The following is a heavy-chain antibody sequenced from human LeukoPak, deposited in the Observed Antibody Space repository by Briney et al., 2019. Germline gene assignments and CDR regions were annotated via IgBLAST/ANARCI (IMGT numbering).Heavy chain of an antibody. CDR2: ISSSGSTI. Sequence: GGSLRLSCAASGFTFSDYYMSWIRQAPGKGLEWVSYISSSGSTIYYADSVKGRFTISRDNAKNSLYLQMNSLRAEDTAVYYCARAGETTYYDFWSGYYSDYWGQGTLVTVSS. V-gene: IGHV3-11*04. D-gene: IGHD3-3*01. CDR3: ARAGETTYYDFWSGYYSDY. CDR1: GFTFSDYY. J-gene: IGHJ4*02.